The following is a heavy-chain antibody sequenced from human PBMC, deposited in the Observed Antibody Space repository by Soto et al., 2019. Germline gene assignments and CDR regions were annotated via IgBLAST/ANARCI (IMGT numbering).Heavy chain of an antibody. Sequence: PGGSLRLSCAASGFTFSSYAMHWVRQAPGKGLEWVAVISYDGSNKYYADSVKGRFTISRDNSKNTLYLQMNSLRAEDTAVYYCARVIVSSGYYLPPKNYYYYGMDVWGQGTTVTVSS. J-gene: IGHJ6*02. V-gene: IGHV3-30-3*01. D-gene: IGHD3-22*01. CDR2: ISYDGSNK. CDR1: GFTFSSYA. CDR3: ARVIVSSGYYLPPKNYYYYGMDV.